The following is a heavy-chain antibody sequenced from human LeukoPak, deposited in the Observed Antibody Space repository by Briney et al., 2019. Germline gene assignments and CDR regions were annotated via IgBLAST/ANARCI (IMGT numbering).Heavy chain of an antibody. CDR1: GGSFSGYY. CDR2: INHSGST. V-gene: IGHV4-34*01. D-gene: IGHD3-16*02. Sequence: PSETLSLTCAVYGGSFSGYYWSWIRQPPGKGLEWIGEINHSGSTNYNPSLKSRVTISVDTSKNQFSLKLSSVTAADTAVYYCARGLGRGTYRDPWGQGTLVTVSS. CDR3: ARGLGRGTYRDP. J-gene: IGHJ5*02.